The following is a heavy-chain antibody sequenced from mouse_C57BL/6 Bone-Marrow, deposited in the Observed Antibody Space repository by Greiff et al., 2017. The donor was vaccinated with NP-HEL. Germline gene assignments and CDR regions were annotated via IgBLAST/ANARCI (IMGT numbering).Heavy chain of an antibody. V-gene: IGHV1-50*01. CDR2: IDPSDSYT. J-gene: IGHJ4*01. Sequence: VQGVESGAELVKPGASVKLSCKASGYTFTSYWMQWVKQRPGQGLEWIGEIDPSDSYTNYNQKFKGKATLTVDTSSSTAYMQLSSLTSEDSAVYYCARGPYWGQGTSVTVSS. CDR3: ARGPY. CDR1: GYTFTSYW.